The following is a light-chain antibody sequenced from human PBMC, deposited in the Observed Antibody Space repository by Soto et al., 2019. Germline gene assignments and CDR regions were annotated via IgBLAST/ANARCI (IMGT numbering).Light chain of an antibody. CDR2: AAS. CDR1: QTISSW. CDR3: QQANSFPLT. V-gene: IGKV1-12*01. Sequence: DIQMTQSPSTLSGSVGDRVTITCRASQTISSWLAWYQQKPGNAPNLLLYAASNLQSGVPSRFSGSGSGTDFTLTISSLQPEDFATYYCQQANSFPLTFGGGTKVEIK. J-gene: IGKJ4*01.